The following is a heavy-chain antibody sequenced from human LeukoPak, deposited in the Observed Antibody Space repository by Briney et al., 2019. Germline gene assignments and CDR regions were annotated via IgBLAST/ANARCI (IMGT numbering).Heavy chain of an antibody. V-gene: IGHV4-31*03. CDR1: GGSISSGGYY. CDR2: IYYSGST. Sequence: SQTLSLTCTVSGGSISSGGYYWSWIRQHPGKGLEWMGYIYYSGSTYYNPSLKSRVTISVDTSKNQFSLKLSSVTAADTAVYYCARADGYSGYDSATGRHFDYWGQGTLVTVSS. J-gene: IGHJ4*02. CDR3: ARADGYSGYDSATGRHFDY. D-gene: IGHD5-12*01.